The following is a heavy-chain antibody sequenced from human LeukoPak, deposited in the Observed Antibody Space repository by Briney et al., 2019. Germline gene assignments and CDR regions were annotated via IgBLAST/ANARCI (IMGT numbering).Heavy chain of an antibody. V-gene: IGHV4-39*01. CDR1: GGSISSSSYY. CDR3: ARVWEPRIFWYFDL. Sequence: SETLSLTCTVSGGSISSSSYYWGWIRQPPGKGLEWIGSIYYSGSTYYNPSLKSRVTISVDTSKNQFSLKLSSVTAADTAVYYCARVWEPRIFWYFDLWGRGTLVTVSS. D-gene: IGHD1-26*01. J-gene: IGHJ2*01. CDR2: IYYSGST.